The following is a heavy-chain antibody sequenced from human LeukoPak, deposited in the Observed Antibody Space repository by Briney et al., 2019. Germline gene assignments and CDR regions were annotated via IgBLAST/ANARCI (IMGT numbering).Heavy chain of an antibody. CDR3: ARVPYYYESSGYYYATNPPDY. D-gene: IGHD3-22*01. J-gene: IGHJ4*02. V-gene: IGHV3-7*01. CDR2: IKQDGSEK. Sequence: GGSLRLSCAASGFTFGSYWMTWVRQAPGKGLEWVANIKQDGSEKYCVDSVKGRFTISRDNAKNSLYLQMNSLRAEDTAVYYCARVPYYYESSGYYYATNPPDYWGQGTLVTVSS. CDR1: GFTFGSYW.